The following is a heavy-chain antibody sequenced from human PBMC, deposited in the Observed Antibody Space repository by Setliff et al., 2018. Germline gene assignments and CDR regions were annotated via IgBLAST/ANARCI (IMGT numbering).Heavy chain of an antibody. CDR3: ARGEYTSLPSGVYYHMDV. D-gene: IGHD6-6*01. J-gene: IGHJ6*03. Sequence: ASVKVSCKASGYTFSSYAMNWVRQAPGQGLEWMGWINTNTGNPTYAQGVTGRFVFSLDTSVSTTYLQISSLKAEDTAVYYCARGEYTSLPSGVYYHMDVWGKGTTVTVSS. CDR1: GYTFSSYA. CDR2: INTNTGNP. V-gene: IGHV7-4-1*02.